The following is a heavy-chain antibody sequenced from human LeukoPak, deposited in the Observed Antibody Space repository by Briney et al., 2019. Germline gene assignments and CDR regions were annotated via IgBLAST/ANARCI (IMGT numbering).Heavy chain of an antibody. CDR1: GDSISRGSYF. D-gene: IGHD3-22*01. CDR2: IYTSGGT. Sequence: SQTLSLTCTVSGDSISRGSYFWNWIRQPAGKGLEWIGHIYTSGGTNYNPSLKSRVTISVDTSKNQFSLKLSSVTAADTAVYYCARLSGYYYYFDYWGQGTLVTVSS. J-gene: IGHJ4*02. CDR3: ARLSGYYYYFDY. V-gene: IGHV4-61*09.